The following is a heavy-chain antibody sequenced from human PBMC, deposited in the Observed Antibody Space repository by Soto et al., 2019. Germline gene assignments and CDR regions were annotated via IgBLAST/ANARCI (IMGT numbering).Heavy chain of an antibody. J-gene: IGHJ4*02. CDR1: GYTFTAYY. CDR2: INPDSGGT. CDR3: ARALSFGSGTFDY. Sequence: QVQFVQSGAEVKKPGASVKVSCKTSGYTFTAYYIHWVRQAPGQGLEWMGCINPDSGGTKYAQKFQGRVTMTRDTSITTAYMDLSSLRSDDTAFYYCARALSFGSGTFDYWGQGTLVTVSS. D-gene: IGHD1-26*01. V-gene: IGHV1-2*02.